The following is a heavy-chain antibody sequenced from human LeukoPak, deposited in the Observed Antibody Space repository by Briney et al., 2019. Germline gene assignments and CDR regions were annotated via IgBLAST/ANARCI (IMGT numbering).Heavy chain of an antibody. Sequence: SETLSLTCTVSGASMSSSYGSWIRQPAGKGLEWIGRIYTSGVTSYNPSLKSRVIMSIDASKNQFSLNLSSVIAADTAVYYCSRGSYNSWSWGQGTLVTVSS. D-gene: IGHD3-10*01. V-gene: IGHV4-4*07. J-gene: IGHJ5*02. CDR1: GASMSSSY. CDR3: SRGSYNSWS. CDR2: IYTSGVT.